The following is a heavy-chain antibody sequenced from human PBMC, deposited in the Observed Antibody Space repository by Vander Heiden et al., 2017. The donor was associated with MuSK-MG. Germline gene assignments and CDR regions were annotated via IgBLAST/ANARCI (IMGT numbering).Heavy chain of an antibody. J-gene: IGHJ4*02. D-gene: IGHD5-18*01. V-gene: IGHV4-59*01. CDR1: GGSIGTYY. CDR3: ARDKGGYTYGYVLFDH. CDR2: IFYNGRA. Sequence: QVQLQESGPGLVKPSETLSLTCTVSGGSIGTYYWSWIRQPPGEGLEWIGYIFYNGRANYNPSLKSRVTMSVDTSKNQFSLKLSSVTAADTAVYYCARDKGGYTYGYVLFDHWGQGALVTVSS.